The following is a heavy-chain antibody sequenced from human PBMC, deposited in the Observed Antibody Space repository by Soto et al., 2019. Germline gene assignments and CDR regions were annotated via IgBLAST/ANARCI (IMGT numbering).Heavy chain of an antibody. CDR3: ARDERAARPQPPRFDY. D-gene: IGHD6-6*01. CDR2: IWYDGSNK. CDR1: GFTFSSYG. V-gene: IGHV3-33*01. J-gene: IGHJ4*02. Sequence: GGSLRLSCAASGFTFSSYGMHWVRQAPGKGLEWVAVIWYDGSNKYYADSVKGRFTISRDNSKNTLYLQMNSLRAEDTAVYYCARDERAARPQPPRFDYWGQGTLVTVSS.